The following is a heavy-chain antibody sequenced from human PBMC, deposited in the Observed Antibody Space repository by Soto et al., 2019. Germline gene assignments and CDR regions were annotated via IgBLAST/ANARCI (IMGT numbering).Heavy chain of an antibody. CDR3: ASSGYSSSWLRNYYGMDV. Sequence: SETLSLTCTVSGGYVRSGSYYWRWIRQPPGKGLEWIGYIYYSGSTNYNPPLKSRVTISVDTSKNQFSLKLSSVTAADTAVYYCASSGYSSSWLRNYYGMDVWGQGTTVTVSS. V-gene: IGHV4-61*01. CDR1: GGYVRSGSYY. D-gene: IGHD6-13*01. CDR2: IYYSGST. J-gene: IGHJ6*02.